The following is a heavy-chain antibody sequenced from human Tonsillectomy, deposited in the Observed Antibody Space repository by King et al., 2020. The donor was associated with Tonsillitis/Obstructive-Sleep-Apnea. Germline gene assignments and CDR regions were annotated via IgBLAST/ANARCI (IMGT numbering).Heavy chain of an antibody. CDR2: INPNSGGT. CDR1: GYTFTGYY. CDR3: ARGYCSSTSCRFNWFDP. V-gene: IGHV1-2*06. D-gene: IGHD2-2*01. J-gene: IGHJ5*02. Sequence: QLVQSGAEVKKPGASVKVSCKASGYTFTGYYMHWVRQAPGQGLEWMGRINPNSGGTNYAQKFQGRVTMTRDTSISTAYRELSRLRSDDTAVYYCARGYCSSTSCRFNWFDPWGQGTLVTVSS.